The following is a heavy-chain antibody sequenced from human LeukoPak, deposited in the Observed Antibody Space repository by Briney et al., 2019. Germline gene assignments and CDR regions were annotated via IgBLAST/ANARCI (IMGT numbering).Heavy chain of an antibody. CDR3: GRDPNGDYVGAFEF. V-gene: IGHV3-23*01. CDR2: IGGSGINT. Sequence: GGSLRLSCAASGFTFSSYAMTWVRLIPGKKLEWVASIGGSGINTNYADTVRGRFTISRDNSKNTLYLQMNSLRAEDTAVYYCGRDPNGDYVGAFEFWGQGTLVSVSS. D-gene: IGHD4-17*01. CDR1: GFTFSSYA. J-gene: IGHJ3*01.